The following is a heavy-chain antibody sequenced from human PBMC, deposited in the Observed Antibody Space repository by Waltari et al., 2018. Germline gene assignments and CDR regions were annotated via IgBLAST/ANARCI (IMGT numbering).Heavy chain of an antibody. D-gene: IGHD1-7*01. J-gene: IGHJ4*02. V-gene: IGHV3-30*02. CDR1: GFTFSSYG. Sequence: QVQLVESGGGVVQPGGSLRLSCAASGFTFSSYGMHWVRQDPGKGLEWVAFIRYDGSNKYYADSVKGRFTISRDNSKNTLYLQMNSLRAEDTAVYYCAKALLELLDYWGQGTLVTVSS. CDR3: AKALLELLDY. CDR2: IRYDGSNK.